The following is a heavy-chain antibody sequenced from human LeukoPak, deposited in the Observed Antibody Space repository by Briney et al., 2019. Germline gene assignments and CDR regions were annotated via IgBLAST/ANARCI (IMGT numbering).Heavy chain of an antibody. CDR2: IYWDDDK. J-gene: IGHJ5*02. CDR3: AHTDYGDSGANWFDP. V-gene: IGHV2-5*02. Sequence: SGPTLVKPTQTLTLTCTFSGFSLSTSGGAVAWIRQPPGKALEWLALIYWDDDKRYSPSLKSRLTITKDTSKNQVVLTMTNMDPVDTATYYCAHTDYGDSGANWFDPWGQGNLVTVSS. CDR1: GFSLSTSGGA. D-gene: IGHD4-17*01.